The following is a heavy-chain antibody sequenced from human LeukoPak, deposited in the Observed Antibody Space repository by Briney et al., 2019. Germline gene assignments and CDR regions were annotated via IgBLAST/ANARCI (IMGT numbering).Heavy chain of an antibody. Sequence: ASETLSLTCTVSGGSISNYYWSWIRQPPGKGLEWIGYIHYSGSTNYSPSLKSRVTISVDTSKNHFSLKLSSVTAADTAVYYCARHGAAYDSGSYSAFDIWGQGTMVTVSS. J-gene: IGHJ3*02. CDR2: IHYSGST. V-gene: IGHV4-59*08. CDR1: GGSISNYY. D-gene: IGHD3-10*01. CDR3: ARHGAAYDSGSYSAFDI.